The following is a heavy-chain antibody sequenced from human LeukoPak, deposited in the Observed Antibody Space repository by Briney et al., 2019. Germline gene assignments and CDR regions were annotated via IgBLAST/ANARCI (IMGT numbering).Heavy chain of an antibody. CDR1: GFTVSTYW. V-gene: IGHV3-7*04. J-gene: IGHJ4*02. CDR2: IKHDGSQK. CDR3: AREYGDYASDY. Sequence: GGSLRLSCAASGFTVSTYWMSWVRQAPGKGLEWVANIKHDGSQKYYVDSVKGRFTISRDNAKKSLYLQMNSLRAEDTAVYYCAREYGDYASDYWGQGTLVTVSS. D-gene: IGHD4-17*01.